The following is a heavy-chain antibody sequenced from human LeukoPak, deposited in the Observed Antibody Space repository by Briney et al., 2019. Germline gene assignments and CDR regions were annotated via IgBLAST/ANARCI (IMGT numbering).Heavy chain of an antibody. J-gene: IGHJ4*02. D-gene: IGHD1-26*01. CDR2: INPNSGGT. CDR1: GYTFTGYY. Sequence: SVKVSCKASGYTFTGYYMHWVRHAPGRGLEWMGRINPNSGGTNYAQKFQGRVTMTRDTSISTAYMELSRLRSDDTAVYYCARIIVGANFDYWGQGTLVTVSS. V-gene: IGHV1-2*06. CDR3: ARIIVGANFDY.